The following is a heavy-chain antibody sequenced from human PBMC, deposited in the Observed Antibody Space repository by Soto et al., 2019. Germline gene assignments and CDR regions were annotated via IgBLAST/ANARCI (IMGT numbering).Heavy chain of an antibody. J-gene: IGHJ3*02. V-gene: IGHV3-21*01. Sequence: PGGSLRLSCAASGFTFSRYYMNWVRQAPGKGLEWVSSISTTSTYTHYADSLKGRFTISRDNAKKLLYLQMDSLRAKDTAVYYCARDDGLSSTNVKAFDIWGQGTKVTVSS. CDR2: ISTTSTYT. D-gene: IGHD2-2*01. CDR1: GFTFSRYY. CDR3: ARDDGLSSTNVKAFDI.